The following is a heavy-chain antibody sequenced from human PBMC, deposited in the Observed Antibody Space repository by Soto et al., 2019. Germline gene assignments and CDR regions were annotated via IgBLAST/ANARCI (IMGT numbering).Heavy chain of an antibody. V-gene: IGHV1-2*04. D-gene: IGHD6-6*01. CDR2: INPNSGGT. Sequence: ASVKVSCKASGYTFTGYYMHWVRQAPGQGLEWMGWINPNSGGTNYAQKFQGWVTMTRDTSISTAYMELSRLRSDDTAVYYCARRSWHDPGFFDYWDRGTLDIVS. CDR3: ARRSWHDPGFFDY. CDR1: GYTFTGYY. J-gene: IGHJ4*02.